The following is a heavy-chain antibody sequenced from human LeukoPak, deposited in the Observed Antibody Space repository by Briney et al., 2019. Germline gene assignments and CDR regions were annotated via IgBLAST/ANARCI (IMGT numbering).Heavy chain of an antibody. CDR2: IWYDGSNK. CDR1: GFTFSSYG. D-gene: IGHD6-13*01. Sequence: PGRSLRLSCAASGFTFSSYGMHWVRQAPGKGLEWVAVIWYDGSNKYYEDSVKGRFTISRDNSKNTLYLQMNSLRAEDTAVYYCAREVAAGLDYYYGMDVWGKGTTVTVSS. J-gene: IGHJ6*04. CDR3: AREVAAGLDYYYGMDV. V-gene: IGHV3-33*01.